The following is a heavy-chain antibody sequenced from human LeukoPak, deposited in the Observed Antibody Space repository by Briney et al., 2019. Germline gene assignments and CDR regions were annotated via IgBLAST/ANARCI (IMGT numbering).Heavy chain of an antibody. CDR3: ASGYSSGCDAFDI. J-gene: IGHJ3*02. CDR1: GFTFSSYS. Sequence: GGSLRLSCAASGFTFSSYSMNWVRQAPGKGLEWVSSISSSSSYIYYADSVKGRFTISRDNAKNSLYLQMNSLRAEDTAVYYRASGYSSGCDAFDIWGQGTMVTVSS. V-gene: IGHV3-21*01. D-gene: IGHD6-19*01. CDR2: ISSSSSYI.